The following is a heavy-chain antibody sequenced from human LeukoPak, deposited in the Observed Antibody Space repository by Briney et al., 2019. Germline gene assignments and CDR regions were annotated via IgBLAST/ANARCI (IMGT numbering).Heavy chain of an antibody. Sequence: GESLKISFKGSGYRFTRYWIGWVRQMPGKGLEWMGIIYPGDSDTRYSPSFQGQVTIPADKSISTAYLQWSSLKASDTAMYYCARWAAAEDYYGMDVWGQGTTVTVSS. CDR1: GYRFTRYW. CDR2: IYPGDSDT. D-gene: IGHD6-13*01. CDR3: ARWAAAEDYYGMDV. J-gene: IGHJ6*02. V-gene: IGHV5-51*01.